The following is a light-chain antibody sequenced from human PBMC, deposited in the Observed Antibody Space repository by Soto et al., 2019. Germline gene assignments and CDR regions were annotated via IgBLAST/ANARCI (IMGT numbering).Light chain of an antibody. Sequence: EIVLTQSPGTQSLSPGERATLSCRASQSVTNSYLTWYQQKPGQAPRLLIYAASIRATGIPDRFSGSGSGRDFTLTISRLEPEDSAVYYCQQYGSSPGTFDQGTKVEIK. CDR3: QQYGSSPGT. J-gene: IGKJ1*01. CDR2: AAS. CDR1: QSVTNSY. V-gene: IGKV3-20*01.